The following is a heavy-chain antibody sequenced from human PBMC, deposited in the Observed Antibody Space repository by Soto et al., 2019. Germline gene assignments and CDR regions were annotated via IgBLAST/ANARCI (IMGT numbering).Heavy chain of an antibody. CDR3: AKGKGTVTGRY. D-gene: IGHD4-17*01. CDR2: IYSDGSGT. J-gene: IGHJ4*02. V-gene: IGHV3-74*01. CDR1: GFTFSNFW. Sequence: EVQLVESGGGLVQPGGSLRLSCAASGFTFSNFWMHWVRQAPGKGLVWVSRIYSDGSGTTYADSVKGRFTISRDNAKSTLYLQMNSLRAEDTAVYYCAKGKGTVTGRYWGQGTLVTVSS.